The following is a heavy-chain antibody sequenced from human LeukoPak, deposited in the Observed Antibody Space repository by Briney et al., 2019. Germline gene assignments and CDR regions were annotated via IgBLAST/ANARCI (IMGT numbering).Heavy chain of an antibody. CDR3: ARDGGDGYSHFDY. V-gene: IGHV3-53*01. CDR2: IYSGGST. D-gene: IGHD5-24*01. Sequence: GGSLRLSCAASGFTVSSNYMSWVRQAPGRGLEWVSAIYSGGSTYYADSVKGRFTISRDNAKNSLYLQMNSLRAEDTAVYYCARDGGDGYSHFDYWGQGTLVTVSS. J-gene: IGHJ4*02. CDR1: GFTVSSNY.